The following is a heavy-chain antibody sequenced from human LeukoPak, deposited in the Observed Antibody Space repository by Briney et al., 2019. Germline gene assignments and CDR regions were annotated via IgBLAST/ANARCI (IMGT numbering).Heavy chain of an antibody. D-gene: IGHD6-13*01. CDR3: ARTAAGHHDAFDI. CDR1: GGSISSYY. Sequence: SETLSLTCTVSGGSISSYYWSWIRQPPGKGLEWIGYIYYSGSTNYNPSLKSQVTISVDTSKNQFSLKLSSVTAADTAVYYCARTAAGHHDAFDIWGQGTMVTVSS. V-gene: IGHV4-59*08. CDR2: IYYSGST. J-gene: IGHJ3*02.